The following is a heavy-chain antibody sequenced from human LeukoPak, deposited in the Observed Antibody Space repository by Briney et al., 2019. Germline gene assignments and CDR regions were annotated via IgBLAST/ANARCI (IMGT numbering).Heavy chain of an antibody. Sequence: ASVTVSCKASGYTFTSYDINWVRQAPGQGLEWMGWMNPNSGNTGYAQKFQGRVTMTRNTSISTAYMELSSLRSEDTAVYYCARSYYYCSGKNYMDVWGKGTTVTVSS. D-gene: IGHD3-10*01. CDR1: GYTFTSYD. V-gene: IGHV1-8*01. CDR3: ARSYYYCSGKNYMDV. J-gene: IGHJ6*03. CDR2: MNPNSGNT.